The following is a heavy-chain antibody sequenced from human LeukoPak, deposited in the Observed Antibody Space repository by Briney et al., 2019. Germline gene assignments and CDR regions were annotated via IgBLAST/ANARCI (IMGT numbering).Heavy chain of an antibody. CDR3: ARPLGSLKEYWWFDP. Sequence: ASVKVSCAASGYSFSDYYIHWLRQAPGQGLEWMGWINPKSGGTNYAQNFQGRITMTRDTSSTTVYMELTRLRSDDTAVYYCARPLGSLKEYWWFDPWGQGTLVTVSS. D-gene: IGHD2/OR15-2a*01. CDR2: INPKSGGT. V-gene: IGHV1-2*02. CDR1: GYSFSDYY. J-gene: IGHJ5*02.